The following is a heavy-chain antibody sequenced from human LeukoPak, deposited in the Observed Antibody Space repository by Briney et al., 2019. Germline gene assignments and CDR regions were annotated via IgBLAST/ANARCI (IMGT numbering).Heavy chain of an antibody. V-gene: IGHV3-9*01. CDR2: ISWNSGSI. CDR3: AKDRGTMIVVYYLDY. Sequence: GGSLRLSCAASGFTFDDYAMHWVRQAPGKGLEWVSGISWNSGSIGYADSVKGRFTISRDNAKNSLYLQMNSLRAEDTALYYCAKDRGTMIVVYYLDYRGQGTLVTVSS. CDR1: GFTFDDYA. J-gene: IGHJ4*02. D-gene: IGHD3-22*01.